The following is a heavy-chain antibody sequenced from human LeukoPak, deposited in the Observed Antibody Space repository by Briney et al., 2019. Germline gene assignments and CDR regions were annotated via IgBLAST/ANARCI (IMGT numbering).Heavy chain of an antibody. D-gene: IGHD3-22*01. CDR2: IIPIFGTA. V-gene: IGHV1-69*13. Sequence: SVKVSCKASGGTFSSYAISWVRQAPGQGLEWMGGIIPIFGTANYARKFQGRVTITADESTSTAYMELSSLRSEDTAVYYCARDLSPYYHDSSGYYYGTTPFDYWGQGTLVTVSS. CDR1: GGTFSSYA. J-gene: IGHJ4*02. CDR3: ARDLSPYYHDSSGYYYGTTPFDY.